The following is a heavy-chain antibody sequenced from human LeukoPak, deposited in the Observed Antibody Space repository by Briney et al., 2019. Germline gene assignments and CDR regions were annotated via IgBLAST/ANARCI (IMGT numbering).Heavy chain of an antibody. Sequence: PGGSLRLSCAASGFTVSSNYMSWVRQAPGKGLEWVSVIYSGGNTYYADSVKGRFTISRDNSKNTLYLQMNSLRAEDTAVYYCARSSGLRYYFDYWGQGTLVTVSS. J-gene: IGHJ4*02. V-gene: IGHV3-53*01. CDR1: GFTVSSNY. CDR2: IYSGGNT. CDR3: ARSSGLRYYFDY.